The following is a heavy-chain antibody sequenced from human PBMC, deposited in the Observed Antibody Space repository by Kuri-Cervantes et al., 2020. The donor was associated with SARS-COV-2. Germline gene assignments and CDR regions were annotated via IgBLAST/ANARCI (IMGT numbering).Heavy chain of an antibody. D-gene: IGHD3-10*01. Sequence: GGSLRLSCAASGFSFSTYRMTWVRQAPGIGLEWVANIKQDGSEEYYVDSVKGRFIISRDNARASLYLQMNSLRAEDTAVYYCARVDQYGSGNYYNPAYYYGINVWGQGTTVTVSS. CDR2: IKQDGSEE. J-gene: IGHJ6*02. V-gene: IGHV3-7*05. CDR1: GFSFSTYR. CDR3: ARVDQYGSGNYYNPAYYYGINV.